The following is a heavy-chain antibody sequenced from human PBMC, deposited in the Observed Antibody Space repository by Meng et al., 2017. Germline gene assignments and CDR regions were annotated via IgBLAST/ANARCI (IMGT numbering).Heavy chain of an antibody. J-gene: IGHJ6*02. Sequence: GESLKISCAASGFTFSNAWMSWVRQAPGKGLEWVGRIKSKTDGGTTDYAAPVKGRFTISRDDSKSIAYLQMNSLKTEDTAVYYCTRDLDLGEYYYYYYGMDVWGQGTTVTVSS. D-gene: IGHD4-17*01. CDR3: TRDLDLGEYYYYYYGMDV. V-gene: IGHV3-15*01. CDR2: IKSKTDGGTT. CDR1: GFTFSNAW.